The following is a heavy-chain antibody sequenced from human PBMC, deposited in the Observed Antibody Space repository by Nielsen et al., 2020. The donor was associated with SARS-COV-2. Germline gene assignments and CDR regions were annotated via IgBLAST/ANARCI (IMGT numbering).Heavy chain of an antibody. V-gene: IGHV1-18*01. D-gene: IGHD2-2*01. CDR1: GYTFTSYG. CDR3: ARERGCSSTSCYGMDV. CDR2: ISAYNGNT. Sequence: ASVKVSCKASGYTFTSYGISWVRQAPGQGLEWMGWISAYNGNTNYAQKLQGRVTMTTDTSTSTAYMELRSLRSDDTAVYYCARERGCSSTSCYGMDVWGQGITVTVSS. J-gene: IGHJ6*02.